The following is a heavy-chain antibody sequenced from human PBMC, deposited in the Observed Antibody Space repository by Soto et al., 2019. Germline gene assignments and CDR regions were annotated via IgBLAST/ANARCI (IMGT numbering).Heavy chain of an antibody. Sequence: KPGGSLRLSFSTSGFTFSSYSMKWVRPAPGKGLEWVSSISSSSSYIYYADSVKGRFTISRDNAKNSLYLQMNSLRAEDTAVYYCARCFYDILTGYCFDYWGQGTLVTVSS. CDR1: GFTFSSYS. V-gene: IGHV3-21*01. CDR3: ARCFYDILTGYCFDY. CDR2: ISSSSSYI. J-gene: IGHJ4*02. D-gene: IGHD3-9*01.